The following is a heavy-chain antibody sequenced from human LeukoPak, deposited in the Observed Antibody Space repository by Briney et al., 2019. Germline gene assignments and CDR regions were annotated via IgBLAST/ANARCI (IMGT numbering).Heavy chain of an antibody. J-gene: IGHJ4*02. V-gene: IGHV3-48*03. CDR3: AASEYTYGALGY. CDR2: INSADNVE. CDR1: GFSLRTYE. Sequence: GGSLRLSCTASGFSLRTYEMNWVRQAPGKGPEWVAHINSADNVEYYTDSVRGRFTMSRDNAKSSLFLQMSSLRAEDTAVYYCAASEYTYGALGYWGQGTLVTVSS. D-gene: IGHD5-18*01.